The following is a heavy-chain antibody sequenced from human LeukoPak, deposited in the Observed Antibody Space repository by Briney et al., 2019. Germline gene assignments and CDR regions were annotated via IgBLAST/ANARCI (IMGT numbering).Heavy chain of an antibody. CDR1: GYTFTSYD. Sequence: ASVKVSCKASGYTFTSYDINWVRQATGQGLEWMGWMNPNSGNTGYAQKFQGRVTITRNTSISTAYMELSSLRSEDTAVYYCARGKSIAARPRLGFDPWGQGTLVTVSS. D-gene: IGHD6-6*01. CDR2: MNPNSGNT. J-gene: IGHJ5*02. CDR3: ARGKSIAARPRLGFDP. V-gene: IGHV1-8*03.